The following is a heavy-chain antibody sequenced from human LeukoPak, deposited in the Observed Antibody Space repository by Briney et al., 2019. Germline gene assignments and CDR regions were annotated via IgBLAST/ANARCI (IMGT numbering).Heavy chain of an antibody. Sequence: GGSLRLSCAASGFTFSSHNMNWVRQAPGKGLEWVSSISGRGNYIFYADSVKGRFTISRDSAKNSLSLQMNSLRAEDTAVYYCAKDQGFDYYDSSGYYLDYWAQGTLVTVSS. CDR3: AKDQGFDYYDSSGYYLDY. J-gene: IGHJ4*02. V-gene: IGHV3-21*01. CDR1: GFTFSSHN. D-gene: IGHD3-22*01. CDR2: ISGRGNYI.